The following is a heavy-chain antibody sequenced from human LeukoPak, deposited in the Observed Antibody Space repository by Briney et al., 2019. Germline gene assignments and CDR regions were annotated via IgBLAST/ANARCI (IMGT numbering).Heavy chain of an antibody. CDR2: IIPIFGTA. Sequence: SVKVSCKASGGTFSSYAISWVRQAPGQGLEWMGGIIPIFGTANYAQKFQGRVTITTDESTSTAYMELSSLRSEDTAVYYCARDLRIAARPENYYYYMDVWAKGPRSPSP. D-gene: IGHD6-6*01. CDR1: GGTFSSYA. CDR3: ARDLRIAARPENYYYYMDV. V-gene: IGHV1-69*05. J-gene: IGHJ6*03.